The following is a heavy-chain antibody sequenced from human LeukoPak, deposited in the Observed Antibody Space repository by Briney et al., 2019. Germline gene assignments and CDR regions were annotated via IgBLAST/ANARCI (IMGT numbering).Heavy chain of an antibody. CDR3: ARATYYYDSSGPVRAWFDP. CDR1: GYTFTSYG. J-gene: IGHJ5*02. CDR2: ISAYNGNT. D-gene: IGHD3-22*01. Sequence: ASVKVSCKASGYTFTSYGISWVRQAPGQGLEWMGWISAYNGNTNYAQKLQGRVTMTTDTSTSTAYMELRSLRSDDTAVYYCARATYYYDSSGPVRAWFDPWGQGTLVTVSS. V-gene: IGHV1-18*01.